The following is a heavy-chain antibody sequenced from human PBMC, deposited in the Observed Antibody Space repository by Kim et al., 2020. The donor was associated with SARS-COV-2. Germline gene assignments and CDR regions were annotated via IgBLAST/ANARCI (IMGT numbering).Heavy chain of an antibody. V-gene: IGHV1-8*01. J-gene: IGHJ5*02. CDR3: ARIYYYYGSGRYNWFDP. CDR1: GYTFTSYD. Sequence: ASVKVSCKASGYTFTSYDINWVRQATGQGLEWMGWMNPNSGNPGYAQKFQGRVTMTRNTSISTAYMELSSLRSEDTAVYYCARIYYYYGSGRYNWFDPWGQGSLVTVSS. D-gene: IGHD3-10*01. CDR2: MNPNSGNP.